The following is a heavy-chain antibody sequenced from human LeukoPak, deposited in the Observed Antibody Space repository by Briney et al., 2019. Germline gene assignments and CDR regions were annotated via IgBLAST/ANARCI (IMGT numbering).Heavy chain of an antibody. D-gene: IGHD3-16*02. V-gene: IGHV4-59*10. CDR3: ARAFGGVIVGYYFDY. CDR1: GGSFSGYY. J-gene: IGHJ4*02. Sequence: SETLSLTCAVYGGSFSGYYCSWIRQPAGKGLEWIGRIYTSGSTNYNPSLKSRVTMSVDTSKNQFSLKLSSVTAADTAVYYCARAFGGVIVGYYFDYWGQGTLVTVSS. CDR2: IYTSGST.